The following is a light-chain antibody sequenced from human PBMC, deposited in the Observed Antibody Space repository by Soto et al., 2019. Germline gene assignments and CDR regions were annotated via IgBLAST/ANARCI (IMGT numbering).Light chain of an antibody. CDR3: KQYNRWPLT. Sequence: EIVMTQSPATLSVSPGESATLSCRASQSVSSNLAWYQQKPGQAPRLLIYGGSTRATGIPSRFSGSGSGIEFTLTISSLQSEDFAVYYCKQYNRWPLTFGGGTKVEIK. CDR1: QSVSSN. V-gene: IGKV3D-15*01. CDR2: GGS. J-gene: IGKJ4*01.